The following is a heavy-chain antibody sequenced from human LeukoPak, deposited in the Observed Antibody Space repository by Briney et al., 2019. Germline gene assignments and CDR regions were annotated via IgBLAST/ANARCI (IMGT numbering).Heavy chain of an antibody. D-gene: IGHD6-13*01. V-gene: IGHV3-30*02. Sequence: GGSLRLSCAASGFTFSSYGMHWVRQAPGKGLERVAFIRYDGSNKYYADSVKGRFTISRDNSKNTLYLQMNSLRAEDTAVYYCAKVAAAAGSGEGNWFDPWGQGTLVTVSS. CDR3: AKVAAAAGSGEGNWFDP. CDR2: IRYDGSNK. J-gene: IGHJ5*02. CDR1: GFTFSSYG.